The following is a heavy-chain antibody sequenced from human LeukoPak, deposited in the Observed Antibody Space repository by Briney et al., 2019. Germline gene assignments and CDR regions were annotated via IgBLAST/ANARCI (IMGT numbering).Heavy chain of an antibody. D-gene: IGHD3-3*01. Sequence: ASETLSLTCTVSGGSISSYYWSWIRQPPGKGLEWVGYIYYSGSTNSNPSLKSRVTISVDTSKNQFSLKLSSVTAADTAVYYCAGTYYGFWSGYYPHYYYYYMDVWGKGTTVTVS. V-gene: IGHV4-59*01. CDR1: GGSISSYY. CDR3: AGTYYGFWSGYYPHYYYYYMDV. CDR2: IYYSGST. J-gene: IGHJ6*03.